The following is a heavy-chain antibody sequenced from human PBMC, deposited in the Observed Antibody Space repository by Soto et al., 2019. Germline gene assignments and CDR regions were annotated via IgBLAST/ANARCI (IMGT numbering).Heavy chain of an antibody. CDR2: INHSGST. CDR3: AKAMAMVRGVKGWFDT. D-gene: IGHD3-10*01. CDR1: GGSFSGYY. Sequence: QVQLQQWGAGLLKPSETLSLTCAVYGGSFSGYYWSWIRQPPGKGLEWIGEINHSGSTNYNPSIKSRVTISVGTSKNQFSLKLSSVTAADTAVYYCAKAMAMVRGVKGWFDTWGQGTLVTVSS. J-gene: IGHJ5*02. V-gene: IGHV4-34*01.